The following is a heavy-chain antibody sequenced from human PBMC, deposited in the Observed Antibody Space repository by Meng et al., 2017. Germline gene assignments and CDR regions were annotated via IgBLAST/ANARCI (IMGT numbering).Heavy chain of an antibody. D-gene: IGHD7-27*01. V-gene: IGHV1-69*12. CDR2: IMLFFVPA. Sequence: VHLVQFGDEVREPGAPVNASSKASVGVFGSYAFSWGSQASVQGIEGMGGIMLFFVPANYAQKFQASVTITADESTRTAYMEMSSLRSENTAVYYCASNDGTGDRTGGDYWGQGTLVTVSS. J-gene: IGHJ4*02. CDR3: ASNDGTGDRTGGDY. CDR1: VGVFGSYA.